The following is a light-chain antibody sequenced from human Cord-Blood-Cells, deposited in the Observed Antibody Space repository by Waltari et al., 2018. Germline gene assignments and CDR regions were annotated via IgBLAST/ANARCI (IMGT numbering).Light chain of an antibody. CDR2: EDN. CDR3: QSYDSSKWV. V-gene: IGLV6-57*02. J-gene: IGLJ3*02. Sequence: NFMLTQPHSVSESPGKTVTISCTGSSGSIASKYVQWYQQRPGSAPTTVIYEDNQRPSGVPYRFSGSIDSSSNSASLTISGLKTEDEADYYCQSYDSSKWVFGGGTKLTVL. CDR1: SGSIASKY.